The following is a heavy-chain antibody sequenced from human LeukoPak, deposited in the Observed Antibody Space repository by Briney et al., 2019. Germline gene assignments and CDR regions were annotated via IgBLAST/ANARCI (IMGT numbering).Heavy chain of an antibody. CDR2: IYYSGST. J-gene: IGHJ4*02. CDR1: GGSVASSNNY. V-gene: IGHV4-39*07. D-gene: IGHD1-1*01. CDR3: ARLTTTGDFDY. Sequence: PSETLSLTCSVSGGSVASSNNYWGWIRQPPGKGLEWIGSIYYSGSTNYNPSLKSRVTISVDTSKNQFSLKLSSVTAADTAVYYCARLTTTGDFDYWGQGTLVTVSS.